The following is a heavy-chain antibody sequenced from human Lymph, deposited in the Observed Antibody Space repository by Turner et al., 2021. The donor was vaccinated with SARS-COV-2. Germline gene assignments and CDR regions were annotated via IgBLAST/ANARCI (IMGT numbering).Heavy chain of an antibody. CDR2: ISGSGGST. CDR1: GFTFNTYA. Sequence: EVQLLESGGGLVQPGGSLRLSCSASGFTFNTYAMSWVRQAPGKGLEWVSTISGSGGSTYYADSVKGRFIISRDNSKNTLYLQMNSLRAEDTAVYYCANLYPTVSWEFPYGMDVWGQGTTVTVSS. CDR3: ANLYPTVSWEFPYGMDV. D-gene: IGHD3-16*01. V-gene: IGHV3-23*01. J-gene: IGHJ6*02.